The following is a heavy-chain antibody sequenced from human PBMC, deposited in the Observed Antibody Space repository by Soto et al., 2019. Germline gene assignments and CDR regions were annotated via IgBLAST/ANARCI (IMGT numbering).Heavy chain of an antibody. J-gene: IGHJ5*02. V-gene: IGHV3-23*01. Sequence: GGSLRLSCAASGFAFSSYVMTWVRQAPGKGLEWVSSISGSGGSTYYADSVKGRFTISRDNSKSTLYLQMNSLRAEDTAVYYCARDLTDPQPENWFDPWGQGTLVTVSS. CDR2: ISGSGGST. CDR3: ARDLTDPQPENWFDP. D-gene: IGHD2-2*01. CDR1: GFAFSSYV.